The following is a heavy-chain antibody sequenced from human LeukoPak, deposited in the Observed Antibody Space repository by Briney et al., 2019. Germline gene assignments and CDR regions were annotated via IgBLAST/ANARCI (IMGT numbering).Heavy chain of an antibody. J-gene: IGHJ3*02. CDR3: AKVGVLRFLEWLLGAFDI. D-gene: IGHD3-3*01. Sequence: GGSLRLSCAASGFTFSSYAMSWVRQAPGKGLEWVSAISGSGGSTYYADSVKGRFTISRDNSKNTLYLQMNSLRAEDTAVYYCAKVGVLRFLEWLLGAFDIWGQGTMVTVSS. V-gene: IGHV3-23*01. CDR2: ISGSGGST. CDR1: GFTFSSYA.